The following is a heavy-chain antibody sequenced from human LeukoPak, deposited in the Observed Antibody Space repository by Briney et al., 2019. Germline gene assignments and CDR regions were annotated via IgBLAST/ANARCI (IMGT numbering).Heavy chain of an antibody. CDR1: GGTFSSYA. CDR3: ARTITMERWYYGMDV. J-gene: IGHJ6*02. Sequence: SVKVSCKASGGTFSSYAISWVRQAPGQGLEWVGGIIPIFGTANYAQKFQGRVTITADESTSTAYMELSSLRSEDTAVYYCARTITMERWYYGMDVWGQGTTVTVSS. D-gene: IGHD3-10*01. V-gene: IGHV1-69*13. CDR2: IIPIFGTA.